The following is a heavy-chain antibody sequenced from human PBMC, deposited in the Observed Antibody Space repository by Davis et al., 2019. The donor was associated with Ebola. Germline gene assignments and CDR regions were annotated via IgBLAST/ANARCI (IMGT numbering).Heavy chain of an antibody. D-gene: IGHD4-23*01. V-gene: IGHV3-48*02. Sequence: GESLKISCAASGFTFSSYSMNWVRQAPGKGLEWVSYISSSSSTIYYADSVKGRFTISRDNAKNSLYLQMNSLRDEDTAVYYCARGGRIGGNYYLNYWGQGTLVTVSS. CDR1: GFTFSSYS. CDR3: ARGGRIGGNYYLNY. J-gene: IGHJ4*02. CDR2: ISSSSSTI.